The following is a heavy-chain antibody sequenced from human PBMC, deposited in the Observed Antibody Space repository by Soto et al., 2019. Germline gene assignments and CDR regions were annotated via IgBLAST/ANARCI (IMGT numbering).Heavy chain of an antibody. Sequence: QVQLVQSGAEVKKPGSSVKVSCKASGRTFSSYGISWVRQAPGQGLEWMGGIIPIFDTANYAQKFQGRVTFTADESTSTAYMELSSLRSEDTAVYYCARHDCISSSCYYYYYYGLDVWGLGTTVTVSS. CDR1: GRTFSSYG. V-gene: IGHV1-69*12. CDR2: IIPIFDTA. J-gene: IGHJ6*02. CDR3: ARHDCISSSCYYYYYYGLDV. D-gene: IGHD2-2*01.